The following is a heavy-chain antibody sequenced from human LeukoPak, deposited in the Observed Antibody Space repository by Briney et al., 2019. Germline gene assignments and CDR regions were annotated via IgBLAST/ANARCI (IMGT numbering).Heavy chain of an antibody. CDR1: GYSISSGYY. D-gene: IGHD5-18*01. CDR3: ARARRGYSYEPFDY. Sequence: KPLETLSLTCAVSGYSISSGYYWGWIRPPPGRGLEWIGSIYHSRSTYYNPSLKSRVTISVDTSKNQFSLRLSSVTAADTAVYYCARARRGYSYEPFDYWGQGTLVTVSS. CDR2: IYHSRST. J-gene: IGHJ4*02. V-gene: IGHV4-38-2*01.